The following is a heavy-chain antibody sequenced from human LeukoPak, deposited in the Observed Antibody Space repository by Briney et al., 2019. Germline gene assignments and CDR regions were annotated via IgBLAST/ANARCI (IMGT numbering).Heavy chain of an antibody. J-gene: IGHJ4*02. D-gene: IGHD6-19*01. V-gene: IGHV3-9*01. CDR2: ISWNSGSI. Sequence: GGSLRLSCATSGFTFHEYSMHWVRQAPGKGLEWVSGISWNSGSIGYADSVKGRFTISRDNAKNSLYLQMNSLRAEDTALCYCSKRPSSGWFFDYWGRGSLVTVSS. CDR1: GFTFHEYS. CDR3: SKRPSSGWFFDY.